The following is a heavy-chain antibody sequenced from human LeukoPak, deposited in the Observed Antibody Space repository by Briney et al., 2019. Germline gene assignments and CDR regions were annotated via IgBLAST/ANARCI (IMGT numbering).Heavy chain of an antibody. V-gene: IGHV1-69*05. J-gene: IGHJ5*02. D-gene: IGHD2-2*01. CDR3: ARQGEEYCSSTSCPWFDP. CDR1: GGTFSSYA. Sequence: GSSVKVSCKASGGTFSSYAISWVRQAPGHGLEWMGGIIPIFGTANYAQKFQGRVTITTDESTSTAYMELSSLRSEDAAVYYCARQGEEYCSSTSCPWFDPWGQGTLVTVSS. CDR2: IIPIFGTA.